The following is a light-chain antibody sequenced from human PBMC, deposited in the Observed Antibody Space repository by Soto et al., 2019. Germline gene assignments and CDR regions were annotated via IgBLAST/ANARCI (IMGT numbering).Light chain of an antibody. Sequence: EIVLTQSPGTLSFSPGERSNLSCRASQSVSSSYLAWYQQKPGQAPRLLIYGASSRATGIPDRFSGSGSGTDFTLTISRLEPEDFAVYYCQQYGSSPWTFGQGTKVDI. J-gene: IGKJ1*01. CDR2: GAS. CDR3: QQYGSSPWT. V-gene: IGKV3-20*01. CDR1: QSVSSSY.